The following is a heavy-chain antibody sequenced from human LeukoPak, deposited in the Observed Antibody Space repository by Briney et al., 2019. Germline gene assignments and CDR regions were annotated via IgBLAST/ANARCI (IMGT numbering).Heavy chain of an antibody. CDR1: GFTFSSYA. CDR2: VSGSAGTT. J-gene: IGHJ4*02. CDR3: ARTPLVRYFDY. Sequence: PGGSLRLSCAASGFTFSSYAMSWVRQAPGKGLAWVSAVSGSAGTTYYADSVKGRFTISRDNSKNTLYLQMNSLRAEDTALYYCARTPLVRYFDYWGQGTLVTVSS. V-gene: IGHV3-23*01. D-gene: IGHD2-2*01.